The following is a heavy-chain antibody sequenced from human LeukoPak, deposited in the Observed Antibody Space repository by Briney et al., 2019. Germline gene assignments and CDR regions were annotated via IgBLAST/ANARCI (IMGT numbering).Heavy chain of an antibody. CDR1: GFAFSSYS. CDR2: ISSSSSYI. D-gene: IGHD1-26*01. J-gene: IGHJ4*02. CDR3: ARGQPSGSFDY. V-gene: IGHV3-21*01. Sequence: GGSLRLSCAASGFAFSSYSMNWVRQAPGKGLESVSSISSSSSYIYYADSVKGRFTISRDNDENSLYLQMNSLRAEDTAVYYCARGQPSGSFDYWGQGTLVTVSS.